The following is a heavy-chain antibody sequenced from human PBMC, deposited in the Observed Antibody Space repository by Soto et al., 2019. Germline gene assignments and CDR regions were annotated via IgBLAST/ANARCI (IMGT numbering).Heavy chain of an antibody. J-gene: IGHJ4*02. CDR1: GFTVSSNY. CDR3: ARGFPSKAYYGEYYFDK. CDR2: IYSGGST. D-gene: IGHD3-10*01. V-gene: IGHV3-53*01. Sequence: EVQMVESGGGLIQPGGSLRLSSAAFGFTVSSNYMTWVRPAPGKGLEWVSVIYSGGSTYYADSVKGRFTISRDNSRNTLYLQMNSLRAEDTAVYYSARGFPSKAYYGEYYFDKWGQGTLVTVSS.